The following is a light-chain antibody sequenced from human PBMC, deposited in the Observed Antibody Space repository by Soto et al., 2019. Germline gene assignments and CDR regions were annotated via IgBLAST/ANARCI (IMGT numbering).Light chain of an antibody. CDR1: SSNIGSNY. Sequence: QSVLTQPPSASGTPGQRVTISCSGSSSNIGSNYVYWYQQLPGTAPKLLIYRNNQRPSGVPDRFSGSKSGTSASLAISGLRSEDEADYYCAAWDDNLNGWVFGGGTKVTVL. V-gene: IGLV1-47*01. J-gene: IGLJ3*02. CDR3: AAWDDNLNGWV. CDR2: RNN.